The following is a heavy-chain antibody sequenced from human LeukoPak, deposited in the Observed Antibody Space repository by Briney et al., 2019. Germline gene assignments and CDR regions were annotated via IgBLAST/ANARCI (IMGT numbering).Heavy chain of an antibody. CDR3: ARVPEPDAFDI. CDR2: IIPIFGTA. J-gene: IGHJ3*02. V-gene: IGHV1-69*13. Sequence: SVKVSCKASGGTFSSYAISWVRQAPGQGLEWMGGIIPIFGTANYAQEFQGRVTITADESTSTAYMELSGLRSEDTAVYYCARVPEPDAFDIWGQGTMVTVSS. CDR1: GGTFSSYA.